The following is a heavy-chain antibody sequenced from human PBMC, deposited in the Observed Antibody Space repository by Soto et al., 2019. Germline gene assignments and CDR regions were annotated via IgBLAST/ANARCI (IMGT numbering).Heavy chain of an antibody. D-gene: IGHD4-17*01. CDR1: GFTFSDAW. Sequence: GGSLRLSCAASGFTFSDAWMNWVRQAPGKGLEWVGRIKSNTDGGTTDYAAPVKGRFTISRDDSENTLYLEMNSLRSEDTAVYYCAVLPIDYDYGDPDAFDIWGQGTMVTVSS. V-gene: IGHV3-15*07. CDR3: AVLPIDYDYGDPDAFDI. J-gene: IGHJ3*02. CDR2: IKSNTDGGTT.